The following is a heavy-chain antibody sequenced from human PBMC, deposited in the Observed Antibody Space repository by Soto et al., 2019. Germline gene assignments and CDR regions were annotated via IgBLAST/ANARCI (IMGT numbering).Heavy chain of an antibody. Sequence: QITLKESGPTLVKPTQTLTLTCTFSGFSLSTSGVGVGWIRQPPGKALEWLALIYWDDDKRYSPSLKSRLTITKDTSKNQVVLTMTNMDPVDTATYYCAHRHAAYYYGSGSYYNSAFDIWGQGTMVTVS. CDR1: GFSLSTSGVG. CDR3: AHRHAAYYYGSGSYYNSAFDI. V-gene: IGHV2-5*02. CDR2: IYWDDDK. D-gene: IGHD3-10*01. J-gene: IGHJ3*02.